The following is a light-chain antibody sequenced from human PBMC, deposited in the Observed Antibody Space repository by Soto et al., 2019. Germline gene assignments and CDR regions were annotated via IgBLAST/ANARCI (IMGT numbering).Light chain of an antibody. CDR1: QSVSSY. CDR2: DAS. J-gene: IGKJ4*01. V-gene: IGKV3-11*01. CDR3: QQRSNWPLT. Sequence: EIVLTQSPATLSLSPGDIATLSCRASQSVSSYIAWYQQKPGQAPRLLIYDASNRATGIPARFSGSGSGTDFTLTISSLEPEDFAVYYCQQRSNWPLTFGGGTKVEIK.